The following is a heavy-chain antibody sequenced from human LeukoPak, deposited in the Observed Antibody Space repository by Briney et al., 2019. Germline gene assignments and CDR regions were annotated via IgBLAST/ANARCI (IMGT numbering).Heavy chain of an antibody. CDR3: ARSRMALDY. D-gene: IGHD5-24*01. Sequence: PGGAVTLSFPACGFTFSSYRMNWLRQAPGKGLEWVSSISSSSSSYIYYADSVKGLFTISRDNAKNSLYLQMNSLRAEDTAVYYCARSRMALDYWGQGTLVTVSS. V-gene: IGHV3-21*01. J-gene: IGHJ4*02. CDR2: ISSSSSSYI. CDR1: GFTFSSYR.